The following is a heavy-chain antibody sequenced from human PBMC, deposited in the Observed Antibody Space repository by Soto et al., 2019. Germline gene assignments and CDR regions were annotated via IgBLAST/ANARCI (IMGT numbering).Heavy chain of an antibody. CDR3: ARGPPLGY. J-gene: IGHJ4*02. Sequence: SETLSLTCAVSGGSISSGGYSCNWIRQPPGKGLEWIGYIYHSGSTYYNPSLKSRVTISVDRSKNRFSLKLSSVTAADTAVYYCARGPPLGYWGQGTLVTVSS. V-gene: IGHV4-30-2*01. CDR1: GGSISSGGYS. CDR2: IYHSGST.